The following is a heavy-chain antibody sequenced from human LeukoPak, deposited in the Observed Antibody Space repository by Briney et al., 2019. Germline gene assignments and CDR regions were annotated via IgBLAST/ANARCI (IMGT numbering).Heavy chain of an antibody. Sequence: GGSLRLSCAAFGFTFRSYSMNWVRQAPGQGLEWLSYINSDNSKVYYADSVKGRFTISRDEAKNSLYLQMNSLRVEDTAVYYCARDPDSGGGFDYWGQGTLVTVSS. J-gene: IGHJ4*02. CDR1: GFTFRSYS. V-gene: IGHV3-48*01. CDR2: INSDNSKV. CDR3: ARDPDSGGGFDY. D-gene: IGHD1-14*01.